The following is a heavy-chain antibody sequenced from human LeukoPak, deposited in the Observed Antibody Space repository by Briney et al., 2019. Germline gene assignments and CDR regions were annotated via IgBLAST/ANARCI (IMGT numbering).Heavy chain of an antibody. V-gene: IGHV4-39*07. Sequence: SETLSLTCTVSGGSISSSSYYWGWIRQPPGKGLEWIGSIYYSGSTYYNPSLKSRVTISVDTSKNQFSLKLSSVTAADTAVYYCAGEYCSGGSCYSDYFDYWGQGTLVTVSS. CDR1: GGSISSSSYY. CDR3: AGEYCSGGSCYSDYFDY. CDR2: IYYSGST. J-gene: IGHJ4*02. D-gene: IGHD2-15*01.